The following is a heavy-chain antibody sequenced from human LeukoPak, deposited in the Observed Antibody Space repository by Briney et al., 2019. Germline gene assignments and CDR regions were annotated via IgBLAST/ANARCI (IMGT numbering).Heavy chain of an antibody. CDR1: GDSISSSY. Sequence: SETLSLTCTVSGDSISSSYWAWIRQPPGEGLEWIGYIYYSGTPTSYNPSLKSRVTISVDTSKNQFSLKLSSVTAADTAVYYCARDVSRVAIFDYWGQGTLVTVSS. J-gene: IGHJ4*02. CDR2: IYYSGTPT. D-gene: IGHD5-12*01. V-gene: IGHV4-59*12. CDR3: ARDVSRVAIFDY.